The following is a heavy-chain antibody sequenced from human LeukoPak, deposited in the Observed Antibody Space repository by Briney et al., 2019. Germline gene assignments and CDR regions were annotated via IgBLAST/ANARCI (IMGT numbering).Heavy chain of an antibody. CDR1: GFTFSSYE. Sequence: GGSLRLSCAASGFTFSSYEMQWVRQPPGKGLEWVAVISYDGNDKYYADSVKGRFTISRDNSKNTLYLQMHSLRADDTAVFYCAKENFITTVTPLPVRDWGQGTLVTVSS. V-gene: IGHV3-30*18. J-gene: IGHJ4*02. CDR3: AKENFITTVTPLPVRD. CDR2: ISYDGNDK. D-gene: IGHD4-11*01.